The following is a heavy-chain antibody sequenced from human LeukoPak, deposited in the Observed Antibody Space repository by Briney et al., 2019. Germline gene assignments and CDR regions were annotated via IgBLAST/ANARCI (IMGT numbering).Heavy chain of an antibody. V-gene: IGHV1-69*13. Sequence: ASVKVSCKASGGTFSSYAISWVRQAPGQGLEWMGGIIPIFGTANYAQKFQGRVTITADESTSTAYMELSSLRSEDTAVYCCATLPKISGGQYDFWSGYYDYWGQGTLVTVSS. CDR1: GGTFSSYA. CDR2: IIPIFGTA. CDR3: ATLPKISGGQYDFWSGYYDY. D-gene: IGHD3-3*01. J-gene: IGHJ4*02.